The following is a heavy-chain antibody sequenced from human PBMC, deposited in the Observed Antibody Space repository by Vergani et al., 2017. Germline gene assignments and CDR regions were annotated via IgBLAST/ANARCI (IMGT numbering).Heavy chain of an antibody. CDR3: TRLSVSGYKQSDY. CDR2: ISSSSSYI. J-gene: IGHJ4*02. D-gene: IGHD3-22*01. CDR1: GFTFSSYS. Sequence: EVQLVESGGGLVKPGGSLRLSCAASGFTFSSYSMNWVRQAPGKGLEWVSSISSSSSYIYYADSVKGRFTISRDNAKNSLYLQMNSLRAEDTAVYYCTRLSVSGYKQSDYWGQGTLVTVSS. V-gene: IGHV3-21*01.